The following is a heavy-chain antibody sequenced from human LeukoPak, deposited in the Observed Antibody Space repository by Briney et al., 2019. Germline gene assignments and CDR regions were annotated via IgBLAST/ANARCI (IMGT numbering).Heavy chain of an antibody. CDR3: ARDLQGYCSSTSCYRWFDP. J-gene: IGHJ5*02. Sequence: SVTLSLTCTVSGGSISSYYWSWIRQPPGKGLEWIGYIYYSGSTNYNPSLKSRVTISVDTSKNQFSLKLSSVTAADTAVYYCARDLQGYCSSTSCYRWFDPWGQGTLVAVSS. CDR2: IYYSGST. CDR1: GGSISSYY. V-gene: IGHV4-59*01. D-gene: IGHD2-2*01.